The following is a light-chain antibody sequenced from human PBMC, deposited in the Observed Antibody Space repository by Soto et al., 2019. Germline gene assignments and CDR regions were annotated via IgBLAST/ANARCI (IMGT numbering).Light chain of an antibody. V-gene: IGLV2-23*02. CDR2: EVN. Sequence: SLLTQTTSLPGSPGHSISLSCAGTGSYVGAYNLVSWYQQHPGKAPKLIICEVNTRPSGISNRFSGSKSGDTASLTISGLQAEDEADYFCCSYAGTVAYVFGTGTKVTVL. CDR3: CSYAGTVAYV. CDR1: GSYVGAYNL. J-gene: IGLJ1*01.